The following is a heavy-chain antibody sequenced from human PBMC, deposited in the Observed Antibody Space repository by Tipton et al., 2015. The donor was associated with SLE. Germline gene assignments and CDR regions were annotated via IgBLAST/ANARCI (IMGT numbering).Heavy chain of an antibody. V-gene: IGHV4-31*03. Sequence: TLSLTCTVSGGSMTRGGYYWNWIRQHPRTGLEWIGYIYYSGSTYYKPSLKNRVTISVDMSKNQFSLKLSSVTAADTAIYYCATLAVGSDKNYYYYYMDVWGKGTSVTVSS. CDR2: IYYSGST. J-gene: IGHJ6*03. CDR1: GGSMTRGGYY. CDR3: ATLAVGSDKNYYYYYMDV. D-gene: IGHD2-21*01.